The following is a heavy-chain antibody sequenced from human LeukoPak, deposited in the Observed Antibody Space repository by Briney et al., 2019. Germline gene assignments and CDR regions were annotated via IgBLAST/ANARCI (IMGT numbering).Heavy chain of an antibody. CDR3: AVVTTGY. J-gene: IGHJ4*02. D-gene: IGHD4-17*01. CDR1: GFTFTTYP. V-gene: IGHV3-72*01. Sequence: GGSLRLSCAASGFTFTTYPMSWVRQAPGKGLEWVGRIRNKANSYTTEYAASVKGRFSISRDDSKNSLYLQMNSLKTEDTAVYYCAVVTTGYWGQGTLVTV. CDR2: IRNKANSYTT.